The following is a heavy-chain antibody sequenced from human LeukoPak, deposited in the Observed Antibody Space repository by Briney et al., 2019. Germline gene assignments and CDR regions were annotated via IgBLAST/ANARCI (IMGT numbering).Heavy chain of an antibody. CDR1: GFTFSSYG. V-gene: IGHV3-30*18. CDR3: AKFRISSAITGLAFDY. CDR2: ISYDGSNE. Sequence: PGRSLRLSCAASGFTFSSYGMHWVRQAPGKGLEWVAVISYDGSNEYYADSVKGRFTISRDNSKNTLYLQMNSLRAEDTAVYYCAKFRISSAITGLAFDYWGQGTLVTVSS. D-gene: IGHD2-8*02. J-gene: IGHJ4*02.